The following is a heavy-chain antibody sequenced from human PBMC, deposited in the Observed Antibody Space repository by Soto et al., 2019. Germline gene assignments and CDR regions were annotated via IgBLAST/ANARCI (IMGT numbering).Heavy chain of an antibody. J-gene: IGHJ4*02. Sequence: LILSCAASGFTFSSYSVHWVRQAPGKGLEWVAVISYDGSNKYYADSVKGRFTISRDNSKNTLYLQMNSLRAEDTAVYYCARATIDIWGQGTLVTSPQ. CDR1: GFTFSSYS. D-gene: IGHD3-9*01. CDR2: ISYDGSNK. CDR3: ARATIDI. V-gene: IGHV3-30-3*01.